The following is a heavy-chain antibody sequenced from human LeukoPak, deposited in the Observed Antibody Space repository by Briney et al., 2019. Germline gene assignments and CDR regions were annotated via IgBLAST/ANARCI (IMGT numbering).Heavy chain of an antibody. CDR3: ARRRNWNDVLDS. J-gene: IGHJ4*02. Sequence: SETLSLTCAVYGGSFSGFSWSWIRQSPGKGLKWIGQINHGGDTNCNPSLKSRVTISVDTSKNQFSLKLSSVTAADTAVYYCARRRNWNDVLDSWGQGTLVTVSS. D-gene: IGHD1-1*01. CDR1: GGSFSGFS. V-gene: IGHV4-34*01. CDR2: INHGGDT.